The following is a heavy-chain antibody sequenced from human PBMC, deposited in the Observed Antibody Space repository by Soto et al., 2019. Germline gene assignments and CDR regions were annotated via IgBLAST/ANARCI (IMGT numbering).Heavy chain of an antibody. CDR2: ISGYSGNT. J-gene: IGHJ4*02. CDR3: ARGGVLLWFGEPLDY. V-gene: IGHV1-18*01. CDR1: GYTFTRYG. D-gene: IGHD3-10*01. Sequence: QVQLVQSGAEVKKPGASVKVSCKASGYTFTRYGFTWVRQAPGQGLEWMGWISGYSGNTNYAQNLRGRVTMTTDPSTRTAYMELRSLRADDTAVYYCARGGVLLWFGEPLDYWGQGTLVTVSS.